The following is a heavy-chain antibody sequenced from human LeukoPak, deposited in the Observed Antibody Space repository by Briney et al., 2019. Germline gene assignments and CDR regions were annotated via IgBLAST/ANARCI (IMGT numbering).Heavy chain of an antibody. D-gene: IGHD6-13*01. Sequence: GGSLRLSCEVSGFTFTDYWMNWVRQAPGKGPEWVASIRQDGSERTYVDSVKGRFTISRDNTKNSLSLQLNGLRAEDTAVYYCARDGTAAGLYFDLWGQGTLVTVSS. CDR2: IRQDGSER. CDR1: GFTFTDYW. J-gene: IGHJ4*01. CDR3: ARDGTAAGLYFDL. V-gene: IGHV3-7*01.